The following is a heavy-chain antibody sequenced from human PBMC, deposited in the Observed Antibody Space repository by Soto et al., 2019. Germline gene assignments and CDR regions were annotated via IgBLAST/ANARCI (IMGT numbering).Heavy chain of an antibody. J-gene: IGHJ3*02. CDR1: GFTFSSYA. Sequence: GGSLRLSCAASGFTFSSYAMHWVRQAPGKGLEWVAVISYDGSNKYYADSVKGRFTISRDNSKNTLYLQMNSLRAEDTAVYYCARDRWDYYDSSGYTDAFDIWGQGTMVTVSS. D-gene: IGHD3-22*01. CDR2: ISYDGSNK. CDR3: ARDRWDYYDSSGYTDAFDI. V-gene: IGHV3-30-3*01.